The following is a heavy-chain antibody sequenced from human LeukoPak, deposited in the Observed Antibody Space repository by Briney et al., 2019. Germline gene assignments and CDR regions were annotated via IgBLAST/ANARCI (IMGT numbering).Heavy chain of an antibody. V-gene: IGHV4-4*09. J-gene: IGHJ4*02. CDR3: AGCTAAAYFDY. CDR1: GGSISSYY. CDR2: IYTSGTT. Sequence: SETLSLTCTASGGSISSYYWSWIRQPPGKGLEWIGYIYTSGTTNYNPSLKSRVTISVDTSKNQFSLKLSSVTAADTAVYYCAGCTAAAYFDYWGQGTLVTVSS. D-gene: IGHD6-13*01.